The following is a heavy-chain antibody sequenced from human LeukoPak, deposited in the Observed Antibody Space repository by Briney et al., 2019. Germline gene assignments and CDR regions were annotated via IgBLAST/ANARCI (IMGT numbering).Heavy chain of an antibody. CDR1: VFTFISYN. Sequence: WGSLRLSCAASVFTFISYNMNWVRQAPGTGLECVSSISSRSRYIYYEDSVKGRFTISRDNAKNSLYLQMNSLRAEDTAVYYCARRGIYSSGWYFDYWGQGTLVTVSS. CDR3: ARRGIYSSGWYFDY. V-gene: IGHV3-21*01. J-gene: IGHJ4*02. CDR2: ISSRSRYI. D-gene: IGHD6-19*01.